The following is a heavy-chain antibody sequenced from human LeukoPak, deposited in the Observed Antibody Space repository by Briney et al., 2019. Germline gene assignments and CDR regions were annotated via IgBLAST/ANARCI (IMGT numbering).Heavy chain of an antibody. CDR3: ARVGGSYGFISQKPRYFQH. D-gene: IGHD1-26*01. J-gene: IGHJ1*01. CDR1: GFTFSSYE. CDR2: ISSSGSTI. V-gene: IGHV3-48*03. Sequence: GGSLRLSCAASGFTFSSYEMNWVRQAPGKGLEGVSYISSSGSTIYYADSVKGRFTISRDNAKNSLYLQMNSLRAEDTAVYYYARVGGSYGFISQKPRYFQHWGQGTLVTVSS.